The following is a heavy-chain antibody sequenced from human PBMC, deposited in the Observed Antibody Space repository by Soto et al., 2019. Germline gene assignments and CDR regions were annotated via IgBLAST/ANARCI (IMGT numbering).Heavy chain of an antibody. CDR3: ARDRAGLF. V-gene: IGHV3-74*01. CDR1: GFTFSSYW. Sequence: EVQLVESGGGLVQPGGSLRLSCAASGFTFSSYWMHWVRQGPGKGLVWVSGINSDGSITNYADSVKGRFTISRDNAKNTLYLQMISLRGEDTAVYFCARDRAGLFWGQGTLVTVSS. CDR2: INSDGSIT. J-gene: IGHJ4*02. D-gene: IGHD3-10*01.